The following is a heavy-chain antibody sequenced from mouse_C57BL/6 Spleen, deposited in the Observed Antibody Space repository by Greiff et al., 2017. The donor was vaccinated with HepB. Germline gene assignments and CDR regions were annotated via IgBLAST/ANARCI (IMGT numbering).Heavy chain of an antibody. CDR3: ARDDYDKGYAMDY. J-gene: IGHJ4*01. CDR1: GFNIKDYY. V-gene: IGHV14-2*01. CDR2: IDPEDGET. Sequence: EVQLQQSGAELVKPGASVKLSCTASGFNIKDYYMHWVKQRTEQGLEWIGRIDPEDGETKYAPKFPGKATITADTSSNTAYLQLSSLTSEDTAVYYCARDDYDKGYAMDYWGQGTSVTVSS. D-gene: IGHD2-4*01.